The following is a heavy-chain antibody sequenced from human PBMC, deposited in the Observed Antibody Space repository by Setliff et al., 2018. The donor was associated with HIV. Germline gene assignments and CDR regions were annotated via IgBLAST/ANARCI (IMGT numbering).Heavy chain of an antibody. CDR3: ARPSDFWSEDAFAI. CDR1: GGSINNFY. Sequence: PSETLSLTCTVSGGSINNFYWSWIRQPPGKGLEWIGYISTSGSTKYNPSLKSRVTILVDPSNNQFSLRLSSMTAADTAVYYCARPSDFWSEDAFAIWAQGTVVTVSS. D-gene: IGHD3-3*01. V-gene: IGHV4-4*09. CDR2: ISTSGST. J-gene: IGHJ3*02.